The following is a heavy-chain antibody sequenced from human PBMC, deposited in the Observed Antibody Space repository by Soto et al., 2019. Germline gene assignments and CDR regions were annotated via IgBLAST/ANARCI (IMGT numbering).Heavy chain of an antibody. J-gene: IGHJ4*02. D-gene: IGHD1-7*01. CDR3: AKDLTGTTALVPAFDY. V-gene: IGHV3-30*18. CDR1: GFTFSSYG. CDR2: ISYDGSNK. Sequence: PGGSLRLSCAASGFTFSSYGMHWVRQAPGKGLEWVAVISYDGSNKYYADSVKGRFTISRDNSKNTLYLQMNSLRAEDTAVYYCAKDLTGTTALVPAFDYWGQGTLVTVSS.